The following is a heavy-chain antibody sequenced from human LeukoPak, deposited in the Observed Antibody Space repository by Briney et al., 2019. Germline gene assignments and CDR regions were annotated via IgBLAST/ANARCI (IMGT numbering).Heavy chain of an antibody. J-gene: IGHJ3*02. CDR3: ARRNPMTQDAFDI. D-gene: IGHD2-21*02. CDR1: GYSFRNQW. CDR2: IYPADSDT. V-gene: IGHV5-51*01. Sequence: GASLKISCKASGYSFRNQWIGWARQMPGKGLEWMGIIYPADSDTRYRPSFQGQVTISADKSISTAYLQWSSLKASDTAMYYCARRNPMTQDAFDIWGQGTMVTVSS.